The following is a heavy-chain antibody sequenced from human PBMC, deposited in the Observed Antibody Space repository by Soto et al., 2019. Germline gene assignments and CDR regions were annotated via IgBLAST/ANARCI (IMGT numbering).Heavy chain of an antibody. V-gene: IGHV4-39*01. CDR2: IYFSGST. J-gene: IGHJ4*02. Sequence: SETLSLTCTVSGGSISSGTYYWGWIRQPPGKGLEWIGTIYFSGSTYYNPTLKSRVTIFVDTSKNQFSLELSSVTAADTAVYYCASRVRQGNFDYWGQGTLVTVSS. CDR1: GGSISSGTYY. D-gene: IGHD6-13*01. CDR3: ASRVRQGNFDY.